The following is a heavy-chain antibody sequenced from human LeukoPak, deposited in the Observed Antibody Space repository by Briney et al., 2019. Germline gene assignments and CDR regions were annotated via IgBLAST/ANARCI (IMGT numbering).Heavy chain of an antibody. CDR3: AKAALWFGELLYYFDY. V-gene: IGHV3-23*01. Sequence: GGSLRLSCAASGFTFSSYAMSWVRQAPGKGLGWVSAISGSGGSTYYADSVKGRFTISRDNSKNTLYLQMNSLRAEDTAVYYCAKAALWFGELLYYFDYWGQGTLVTVSS. D-gene: IGHD3-10*01. CDR2: ISGSGGST. CDR1: GFTFSSYA. J-gene: IGHJ4*02.